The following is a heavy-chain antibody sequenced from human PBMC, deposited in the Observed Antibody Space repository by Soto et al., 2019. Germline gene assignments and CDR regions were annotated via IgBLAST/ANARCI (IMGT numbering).Heavy chain of an antibody. CDR3: AKEYGSMKPFDY. D-gene: IGHD4-17*01. V-gene: IGHV3-23*01. CDR1: GFTFSTYG. Sequence: EVQLLESGGDLVQPGGSLRLSCAASGFTFSTYGMAWVRQAPGKGLAWVSAISGSGANTYYADSVKGRFTISRDNSRDTLLLLMDSLRAEDTDVYYSAKEYGSMKPFDYWGQGTLVTVSS. CDR2: ISGSGANT. J-gene: IGHJ4*02.